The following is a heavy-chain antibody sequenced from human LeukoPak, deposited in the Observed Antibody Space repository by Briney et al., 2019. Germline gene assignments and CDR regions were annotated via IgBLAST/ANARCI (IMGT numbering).Heavy chain of an antibody. J-gene: IGHJ3*02. CDR1: GFTFSDYY. Sequence: PGGSLRLSCAASGFTFSDYYMSWIRQAPGKGLEWVSYISSSGSTIYYADSVKGRFTISRDNAKNSLYLQMNSLRAEDTAVYYCARFRYSGYEGAFDIWGQGTMVTVSS. CDR3: ARFRYSGYEGAFDI. D-gene: IGHD5-12*01. V-gene: IGHV3-11*01. CDR2: ISSSGSTI.